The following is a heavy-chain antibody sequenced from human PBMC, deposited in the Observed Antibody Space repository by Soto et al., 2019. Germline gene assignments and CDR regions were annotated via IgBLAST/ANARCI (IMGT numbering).Heavy chain of an antibody. Sequence: PSETLSLTCTVSGGSISRYYWSWIRQPPGKGLEWIGYIYYSGSTNYNPSLKSRVTISVDTSKNQFSLKLSSVTAADTAVYYCARVQRGYSYGSLMDSGYDFSGMDVWGQGPTVTVS. J-gene: IGHJ6*02. CDR3: ARVQRGYSYGSLMDSGYDFSGMDV. CDR1: GGSISRYY. V-gene: IGHV4-59*01. CDR2: IYYSGST. D-gene: IGHD5-18*01.